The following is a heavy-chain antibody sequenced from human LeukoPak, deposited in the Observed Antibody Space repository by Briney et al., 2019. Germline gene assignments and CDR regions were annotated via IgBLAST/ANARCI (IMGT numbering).Heavy chain of an antibody. D-gene: IGHD3-22*01. V-gene: IGHV3-66*01. CDR1: GFTFSSYA. J-gene: IGHJ6*02. CDR2: IYSGGST. CDR3: ARDSDYDSSGYYYYGMDV. Sequence: GGSLRLSCAASGFTFSSYAMSWVRQAPGKGLEWVSVIYSGGSTYYADSVKGRFTISRDNSKNTLYLQMNSLRAEDTAVYYCARDSDYDSSGYYYYGMDVWGQGTTVTVSS.